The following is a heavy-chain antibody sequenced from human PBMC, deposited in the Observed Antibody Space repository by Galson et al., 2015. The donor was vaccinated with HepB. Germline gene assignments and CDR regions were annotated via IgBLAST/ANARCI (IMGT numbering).Heavy chain of an antibody. D-gene: IGHD3-9*01. CDR3: ARHVARLRYFDWPPLLYFDS. J-gene: IGHJ4*02. CDR1: GGSISSSSYC. V-gene: IGHV4-39*01. CDR2: IYYRGST. Sequence: ATLSLTCTASGGSISSSSYCGGWIRQPPGEGLEGIGSIYYRGSTDYNPSLKSRLTISVDTSKNQFSLKLRSVTAADTAVYYCARHVARLRYFDWPPLLYFDSWGQGTLVTVSS.